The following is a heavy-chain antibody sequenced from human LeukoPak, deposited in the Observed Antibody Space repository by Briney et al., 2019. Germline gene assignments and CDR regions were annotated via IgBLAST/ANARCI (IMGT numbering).Heavy chain of an antibody. CDR3: ARVSSSWYQDWYFDL. CDR2: IYYSGST. Sequence: SETLSLTCTVSGGSISNYYWSWIRQPPGKGLEWIGFIYYSGSTNYNPSLKSRVTISVDTSKNQFSLKVRSVTPADTAVYYCARVSSSWYQDWYFDLWGRGTLVTVSS. D-gene: IGHD6-13*01. CDR1: GGSISNYY. J-gene: IGHJ2*01. V-gene: IGHV4-59*01.